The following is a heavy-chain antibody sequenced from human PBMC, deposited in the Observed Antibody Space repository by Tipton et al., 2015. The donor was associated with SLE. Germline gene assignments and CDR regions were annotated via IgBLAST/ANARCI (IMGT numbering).Heavy chain of an antibody. V-gene: IGHV4-61*02. CDR1: GGSISSGSYY. J-gene: IGHJ4*02. CDR3: ARLGPLGDILTGREYYFDY. D-gene: IGHD3-9*01. Sequence: GLVKPSETLSLTCTVSGGSISSGSYYWSWIRQPAGKGLEWIGRIYTSGSTNYNPSLKSRVTISVDTSKNQFSLKLSSVTAADTAVYYCARLGPLGDILTGREYYFDYWGQGTLVTVSS. CDR2: IYTSGST.